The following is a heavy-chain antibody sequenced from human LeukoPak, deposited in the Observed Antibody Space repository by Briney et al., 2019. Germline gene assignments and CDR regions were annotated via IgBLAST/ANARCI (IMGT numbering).Heavy chain of an antibody. CDR1: GGSINSYY. D-gene: IGHD6-19*01. J-gene: IGHJ3*02. CDR3: ARSLSGFDAFDI. CDR2: IYYSGST. V-gene: IGHV4-59*08. Sequence: PSETLSLTCTVSGGSINSYYWSWIRQPPGKGLEWIGYIYYSGSTNYHPSLKSRVTISVDTSKNQFSLKLSSVTAADTAVYYCARSLSGFDAFDIWGQGTMVTVSS.